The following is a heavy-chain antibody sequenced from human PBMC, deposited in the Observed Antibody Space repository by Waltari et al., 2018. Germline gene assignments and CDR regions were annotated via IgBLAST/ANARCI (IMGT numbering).Heavy chain of an antibody. Sequence: VQLHQWGAGLLKPSETLSLTCGLQGGSFYVYYWSWVRQSPGKGLEWIGEINHAGNINHNPSLKRRVTISIDPSKNQFSLKVKSVIAADTAVYYCARISGLDFATPIWAQGTVVTVSS. CDR3: ARISGLDFATPI. J-gene: IGHJ3*02. V-gene: IGHV4-34*01. CDR2: INHAGNI. CDR1: GGSFYVYY. D-gene: IGHD5-12*01.